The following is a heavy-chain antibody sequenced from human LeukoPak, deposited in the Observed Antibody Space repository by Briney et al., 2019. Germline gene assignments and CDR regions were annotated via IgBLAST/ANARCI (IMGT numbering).Heavy chain of an antibody. CDR1: GYTFTSYC. CDR3: ARDVVRGGYYDSSGYYRSRSHFDY. Sequence: ASVKVSCKASGYTFTSYCISWVRQAPGQGLEWMGWISAYNGNTNYAQKLQGRVTMTTDTSTSTAYMELRRLRSDDTAVYYCARDVVRGGYYDSSGYYRSRSHFDYWGQGTLVTVSS. D-gene: IGHD3-22*01. V-gene: IGHV1-18*01. CDR2: ISAYNGNT. J-gene: IGHJ4*02.